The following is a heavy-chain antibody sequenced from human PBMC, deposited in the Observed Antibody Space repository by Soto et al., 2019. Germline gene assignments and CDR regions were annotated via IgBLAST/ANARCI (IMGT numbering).Heavy chain of an antibody. V-gene: IGHV1-46*01. J-gene: IGHJ6*02. CDR1: GYTFTGYY. CDR3: ARRKGQLEEAGMDV. CDR2: INPNSGGT. D-gene: IGHD2-2*01. Sequence: AAVKVSCKASGYTFTGYYMHWVRQTPGQGLEWMGIINPNSGGTNYAQKFQGRVTMTRDTSTSTVYMELSSLRSEDTAVYYCARRKGQLEEAGMDVWGQGTTVTVSS.